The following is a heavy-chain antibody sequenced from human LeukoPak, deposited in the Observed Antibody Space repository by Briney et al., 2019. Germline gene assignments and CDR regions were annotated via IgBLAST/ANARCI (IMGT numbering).Heavy chain of an antibody. V-gene: IGHV1-18*01. CDR1: GYTFTSYG. Sequence: GASVKVSCKASGYTFTSYGISWVRQAPGQGLEWMGWISAYNGNTNYAQKLQGRVTMTTETSTSTAYMELRSLGSDDTAVYYCARDVGATFFDYWGQGTLVTVSS. CDR3: ARDVGATFFDY. D-gene: IGHD1-26*01. J-gene: IGHJ4*02. CDR2: ISAYNGNT.